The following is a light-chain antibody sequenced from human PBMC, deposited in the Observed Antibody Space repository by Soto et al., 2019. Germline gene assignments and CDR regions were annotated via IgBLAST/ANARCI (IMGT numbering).Light chain of an antibody. CDR1: QSIGSSF. Sequence: EIVLTQSPGTLSLSPGEGAALSCRASQSIGSSFLAWYQQKPGQAPRLLIYGASSRATGIPDRFSGSGSGPDFTLTISRLAPEDFAVYYCQQYDSSPYTFGQGTKLEIK. CDR3: QQYDSSPYT. J-gene: IGKJ2*01. CDR2: GAS. V-gene: IGKV3-20*01.